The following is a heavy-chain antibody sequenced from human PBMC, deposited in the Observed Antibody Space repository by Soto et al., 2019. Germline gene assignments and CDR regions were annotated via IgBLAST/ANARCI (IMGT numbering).Heavy chain of an antibody. V-gene: IGHV3-33*06. Sequence: VQLVESGGGVVQPGGSLRLSCAASGFTFSYHGMHWVRQTPGKGLEWVAHIWYDGNNKYYGDSVKGRFTISRDNSKNTLYLQKNSLRVGDTAVYYCAKEYNWTVAFGFWGRGNLVAV. J-gene: IGHJ4*02. CDR1: GFTFSYHG. D-gene: IGHD1-20*01. CDR2: IWYDGNNK. CDR3: AKEYNWTVAFGF.